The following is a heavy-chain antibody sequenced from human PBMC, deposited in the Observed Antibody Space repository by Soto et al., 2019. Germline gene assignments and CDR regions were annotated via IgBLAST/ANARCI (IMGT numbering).Heavy chain of an antibody. J-gene: IGHJ5*02. Sequence: SETLSLTCAVYGGSFSGYYWSWIRQPPGKGLEWIGEINHSGSTNYNPSLKSRVTISVDTSKNQFSLKLSSVTAADTAVYYCARYPTDYGDYGWFDPWGQGTLVTVSS. CDR3: ARYPTDYGDYGWFDP. V-gene: IGHV4-34*01. CDR1: GGSFSGYY. CDR2: INHSGST. D-gene: IGHD4-17*01.